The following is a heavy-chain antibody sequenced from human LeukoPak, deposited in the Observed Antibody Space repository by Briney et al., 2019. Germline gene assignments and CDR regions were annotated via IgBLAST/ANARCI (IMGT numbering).Heavy chain of an antibody. CDR3: AREQQLVNYFDY. CDR1: GYTFTSYG. CDR2: IIPIFGTA. V-gene: IGHV1-69*05. Sequence: SVKVSCKASGYTFTSYGISWVRQAPGQGLEWMGGIIPIFGTANYAQKFQGRVTITTDESTSTAYMELSSLRSEDTAVYYCAREQQLVNYFDYWGQGTLVTVSS. J-gene: IGHJ4*02. D-gene: IGHD6-13*01.